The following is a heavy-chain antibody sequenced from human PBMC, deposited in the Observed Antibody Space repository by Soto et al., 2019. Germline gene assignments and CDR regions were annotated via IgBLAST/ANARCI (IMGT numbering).Heavy chain of an antibody. CDR3: ARGIAAAGTLKAPV. Sequence: GWSLRLSCASSVFTFISYAMHWVRQAPGKGLEWVAVISYDGSNKYYADSVKGQFTISRDNSKNTLYLQMNSLRAEDTAVYYCARGIAAAGTLKAPVWGQGTTVTVSS. CDR1: VFTFISYA. D-gene: IGHD6-13*01. V-gene: IGHV3-30-3*01. J-gene: IGHJ6*02. CDR2: ISYDGSNK.